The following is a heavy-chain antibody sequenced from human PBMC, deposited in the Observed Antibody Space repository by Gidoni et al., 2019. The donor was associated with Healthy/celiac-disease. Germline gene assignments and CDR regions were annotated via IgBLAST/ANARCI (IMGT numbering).Heavy chain of an antibody. CDR2: INPNSGGT. CDR3: ARAGMITFGGVIAKSLFDY. D-gene: IGHD3-16*02. V-gene: IGHV1-2*02. J-gene: IGHJ4*02. CDR1: GYTFTGYY. Sequence: QVQLVQSGAAVKKPGASVKVSCKASGYTFTGYYMHWVRQAPGQGLEWMGWINPNSGGTNYAQKFQGRVTMTRDTSISTAYMELSRLRSDDTAVYYCARAGMITFGGVIAKSLFDYWGQGTLVTVSS.